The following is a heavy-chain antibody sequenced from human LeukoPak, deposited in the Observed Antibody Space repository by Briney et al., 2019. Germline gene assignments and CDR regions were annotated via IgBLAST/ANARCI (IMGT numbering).Heavy chain of an antibody. CDR3: AKLRVAGTDFDY. CDR2: ISYDGSNK. D-gene: IGHD6-19*01. V-gene: IGHV3-30*18. CDR1: GFTFSSYG. J-gene: IGHJ4*02. Sequence: GGSLRLSCAASGFTFSSYGMHWVRQAPGKGLEWVAVISYDGSNKYYADSVKGRFTISRDNSKNTLYLQMKSLRAEDTTVYYCAKLRVAGTDFDYWGQGTLVTVSS.